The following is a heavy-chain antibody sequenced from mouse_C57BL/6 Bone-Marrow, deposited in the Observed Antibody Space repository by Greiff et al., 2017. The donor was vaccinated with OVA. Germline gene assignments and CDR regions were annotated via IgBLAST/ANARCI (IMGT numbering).Heavy chain of an antibody. Sequence: EVQLQQSGTVLARPGASVKMSCKTSGYTFTSYWMHWVKQRPGQGLEWIGAIYPGNSDTSYNQKFKGKAKLTAVTSASTAYMELSSLTNEDSAVYYCTRFYGNYLYYFDYWGQGTTLTVSS. V-gene: IGHV1-5*01. D-gene: IGHD2-1*01. CDR3: TRFYGNYLYYFDY. CDR1: GYTFTSYW. CDR2: IYPGNSDT. J-gene: IGHJ2*01.